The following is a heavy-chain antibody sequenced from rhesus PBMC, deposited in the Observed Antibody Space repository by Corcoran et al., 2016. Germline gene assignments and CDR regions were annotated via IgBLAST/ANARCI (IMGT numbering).Heavy chain of an antibody. CDR3: APPERQLEGGSLDV. CDR1: GASISSYW. J-gene: IGHJ5-2*02. Sequence: QVQLQESGPGLVKPSETLSLTCTVSGASISSYWWSWIRQPPGKGLEWIGEINGNSGSTNYNPSLKSRVTISSDTSKNQFSLKLSSVTAADTAVYYCAPPERQLEGGSLDVWGRGVLVTVSS. V-gene: IGHV4-80*01. CDR2: INGNSGST. D-gene: IGHD6-25*01.